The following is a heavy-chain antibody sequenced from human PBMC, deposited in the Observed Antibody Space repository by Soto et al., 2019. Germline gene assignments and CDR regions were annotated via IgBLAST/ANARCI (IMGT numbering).Heavy chain of an antibody. CDR2: IYYSGST. Sequence: SETLSLTCTVSGGSISGYFWSWIRQPPGKGLEWIGYIYYSGSTNYNPSLKSRVTISVDKSKNQFSLKLSSVTAADTAVYYCASASYYDSSGYPMDVWGQGTTVTVSS. J-gene: IGHJ6*02. CDR1: GGSISGYF. V-gene: IGHV4-59*12. D-gene: IGHD3-22*01. CDR3: ASASYYDSSGYPMDV.